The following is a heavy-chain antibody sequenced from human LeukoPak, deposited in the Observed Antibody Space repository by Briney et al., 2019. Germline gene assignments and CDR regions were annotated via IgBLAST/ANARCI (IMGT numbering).Heavy chain of an antibody. J-gene: IGHJ4*01. D-gene: IGHD6-13*01. V-gene: IGHV3-7*01. CDR1: GFTFSDFW. CDR2: INQNGGET. CDR3: ARDGTAPGLYFDL. Sequence: GGSLRLSCAVSGFTFSDFWMNWVRRSPGKGLEWVASINQNGGETSYVDSVKGRFTISRDNPKNSLYLQMSSLRAEDMAVYYCARDGTAPGLYFDLWGQGTLVTVSS.